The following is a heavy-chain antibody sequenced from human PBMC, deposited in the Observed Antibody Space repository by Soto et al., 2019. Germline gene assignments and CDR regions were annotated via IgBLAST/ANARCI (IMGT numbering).Heavy chain of an antibody. J-gene: IGHJ4*02. CDR3: VCQRTSVLTQASFDY. CDR2: VNYRGRS. D-gene: IGHD2-8*01. Sequence: LSPTWTVSGGSFSNSNYYWGWIRQSSGKGLEWIGSVNYRGRSYFKSSVKSRVTISVDTSKNQFSLNLNSVTASDTAVYYCVCQRTSVLTQASFDYWGPGALVPVSS. CDR1: GGSFSNSNYY. V-gene: IGHV4-39*01.